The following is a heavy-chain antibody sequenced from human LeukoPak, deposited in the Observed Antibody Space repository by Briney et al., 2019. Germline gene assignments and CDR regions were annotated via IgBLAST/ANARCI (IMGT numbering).Heavy chain of an antibody. J-gene: IGHJ4*02. D-gene: IGHD3-10*01. CDR2: INHSGST. V-gene: IGHV4-34*01. CDR3: ARSVVRGVESFDY. Sequence: SETLSLTCAVYGGSFSGYYWSWIRQPPGKGLEWIGEINHSGSTNYNPSLKSRVTISVDTSKNQFSLKLSSVTAADTAVYYCARSVVRGVESFDYWGQGTLVTVSS. CDR1: GGSFSGYY.